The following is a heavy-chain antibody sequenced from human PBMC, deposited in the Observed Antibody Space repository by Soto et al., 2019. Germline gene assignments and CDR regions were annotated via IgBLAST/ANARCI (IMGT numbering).Heavy chain of an antibody. D-gene: IGHD7-27*01. V-gene: IGHV3-7*01. CDR1: GFSSSDYW. J-gene: IGHJ3*02. CDR3: TRDPSWGAFDI. CDR2: INGDGSDR. Sequence: GGSLRLSCIASGFSSSDYWMAWIRQVPGKGLELVAAINGDGSDRGYLESVEGRFTISRDNAHNSVFLHLNTLTAEDTAVYFCTRDPSWGAFDIWGQGTMVTVSS.